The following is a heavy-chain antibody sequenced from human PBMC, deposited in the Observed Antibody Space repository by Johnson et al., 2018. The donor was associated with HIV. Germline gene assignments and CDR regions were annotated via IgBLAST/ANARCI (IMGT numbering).Heavy chain of an antibody. CDR2: ISYDGSNK. CDR3: ASALCTWGAFDI. Sequence: QVQLVESGGGVVQPGRSLRLSCAASGFTFSSYAMHWVRQAPGKGLEWVAVISYDGSNKYYADSVKGRFTISRDNSKNTLYLQMNSLRAEDTAVYYCASALCTWGAFDIW. CDR1: GFTFSSYA. J-gene: IGHJ3*02. V-gene: IGHV3-30*04. D-gene: IGHD2-8*01.